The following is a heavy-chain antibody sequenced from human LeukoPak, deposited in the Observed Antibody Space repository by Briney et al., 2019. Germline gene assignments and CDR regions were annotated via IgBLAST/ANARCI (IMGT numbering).Heavy chain of an antibody. D-gene: IGHD3-10*01. CDR2: VFPGDSDT. CDR3: ARLLRGVHLDS. Sequence: GESLKISCEGSGYDFTTYWIGWGRQMPGKGLEWMGIVFPGDSDTRYSPSFQGQVTVSADKSISTAYLQWSSLKASDTAMYYCARLLRGVHLDSWGQGTLVTVSS. V-gene: IGHV5-51*01. J-gene: IGHJ4*02. CDR1: GYDFTTYW.